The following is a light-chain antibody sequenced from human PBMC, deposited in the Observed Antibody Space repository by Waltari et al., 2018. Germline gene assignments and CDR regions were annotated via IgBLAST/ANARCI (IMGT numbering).Light chain of an antibody. V-gene: IGLV3-25*02. CDR1: ELPRQT. Sequence: SYELTQPPSVSVSAGQPARITCSGDELPRQTAYWYHQKSRQAPVLVIYKDKVRPSGIPERFSGSKFRNTATLTISRVEAGDEADYYCQVWDTSRELAIFGGGTRVTVL. CDR2: KDK. CDR3: QVWDTSRELAI. J-gene: IGLJ2*01.